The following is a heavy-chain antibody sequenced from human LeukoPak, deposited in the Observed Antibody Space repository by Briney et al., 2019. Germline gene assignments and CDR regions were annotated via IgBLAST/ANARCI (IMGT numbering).Heavy chain of an antibody. J-gene: IGHJ4*02. D-gene: IGHD7-27*01. CDR1: GFTFSSYA. Sequence: QTGGSLRLSCAASGFTFSSYAMSWVRQAPGKGLEWVSAISGSGGSTYYADSVKGRFTISRDNSKNTLYLQMNSLRAEDTAVYYCARAPWGPHAFFDYWGQGTLVTVSS. CDR3: ARAPWGPHAFFDY. V-gene: IGHV3-23*01. CDR2: ISGSGGST.